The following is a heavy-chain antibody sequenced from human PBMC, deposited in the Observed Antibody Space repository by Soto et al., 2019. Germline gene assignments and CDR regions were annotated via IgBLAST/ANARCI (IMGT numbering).Heavy chain of an antibody. J-gene: IGHJ4*02. Sequence: ESGGGLVQHGGCLRLSCAASGFTFSDHYMDWVRQAPGKGLEWVGRSRNKANSYSTEYAASVKGRFTISRDESKNSLYLQMNSLKTEDTAVYYCARFSGSYTRGLDYWGQGTLVTVSS. CDR2: SRNKANSYST. CDR3: ARFSGSYTRGLDY. D-gene: IGHD1-26*01. V-gene: IGHV3-72*01. CDR1: GFTFSDHY.